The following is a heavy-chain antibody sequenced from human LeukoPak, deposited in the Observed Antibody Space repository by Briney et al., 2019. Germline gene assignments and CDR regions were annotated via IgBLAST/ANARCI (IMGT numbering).Heavy chain of an antibody. Sequence: GGSLRLSCAASGFTFSSYAMHWVRQAPGKGLEWVAVISYDGSNKYYADSVKGRFTISRDNSKNTLYLQMNSLRAEDTAVYYCAKDRIGIVVVTYTDYWGQGTLVTVSS. V-gene: IGHV3-30*04. CDR2: ISYDGSNK. D-gene: IGHD3-22*01. J-gene: IGHJ4*02. CDR1: GFTFSSYA. CDR3: AKDRIGIVVVTYTDY.